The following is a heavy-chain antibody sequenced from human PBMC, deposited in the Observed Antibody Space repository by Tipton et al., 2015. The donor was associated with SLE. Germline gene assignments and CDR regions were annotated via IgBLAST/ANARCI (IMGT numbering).Heavy chain of an antibody. CDR3: ARAPGDYGFDP. CDR1: GGSISSYY. J-gene: IGHJ5*02. CDR2: IYYSGST. D-gene: IGHD4-17*01. Sequence: TLSLTCTVSGGSISSYYWSWIRQPPGKGLEWIGYIYYSGSTNYNPSPKSRVTISVDTSKNQFSLKLSSVTAADTAVHYCARAPGDYGFDPWGQGTLVTVSS. V-gene: IGHV4-59*01.